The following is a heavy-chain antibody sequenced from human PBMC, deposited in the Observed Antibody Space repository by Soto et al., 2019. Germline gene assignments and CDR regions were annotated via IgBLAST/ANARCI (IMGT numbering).Heavy chain of an antibody. Sequence: GESLKISCKGSGYSFTIYWIGWVRQMPGKGLEWMGIIYPGDSDTRYSPSFQGQVTISADKSISTAYLQWSSLKASNTAMYYCARRSAQPGGYYYYGMDVWGQGTTVTVSS. J-gene: IGHJ6*02. CDR2: IYPGDSDT. V-gene: IGHV5-51*01. CDR3: ARRSAQPGGYYYYGMDV. CDR1: GYSFTIYW. D-gene: IGHD5-18*01.